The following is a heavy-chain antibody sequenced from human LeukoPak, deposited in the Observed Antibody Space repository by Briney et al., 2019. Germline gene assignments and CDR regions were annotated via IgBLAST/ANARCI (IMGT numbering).Heavy chain of an antibody. Sequence: KPGGSLRLSCAASGFTFSDYYMTWIRQAPGKGLEWVSYISSSGSTISYADSVKGRFTISRDNAKNSLSLQMNSLRAEDTAVYYCARGYTDLGGDYAMDVWGQGTTVTVSS. D-gene: IGHD5-18*01. CDR2: ISSSGSTI. J-gene: IGHJ6*02. CDR3: ARGYTDLGGDYAMDV. V-gene: IGHV3-11*01. CDR1: GFTFSDYY.